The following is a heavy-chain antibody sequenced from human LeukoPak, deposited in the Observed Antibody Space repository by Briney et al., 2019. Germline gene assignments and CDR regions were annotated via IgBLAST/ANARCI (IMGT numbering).Heavy chain of an antibody. CDR2: ISWNSGSI. V-gene: IGHV3-9*03. Sequence: GGSLRLSCAASGFTFDDYAMHWVRQAPGKGLEWVSGISWNSGSIGYADSVKGRFTISRDNAKNSLYLQMNSLRAEDMALYYCAKDKGSSLYPYDAFDIWGQGTMVTVSS. J-gene: IGHJ3*02. CDR1: GFTFDDYA. D-gene: IGHD6-13*01. CDR3: AKDKGSSLYPYDAFDI.